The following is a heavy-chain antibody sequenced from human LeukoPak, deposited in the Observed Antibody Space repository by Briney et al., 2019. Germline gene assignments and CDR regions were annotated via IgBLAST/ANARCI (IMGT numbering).Heavy chain of an antibody. CDR1: GYTFTNYY. Sequence: ASVKVSCKASGYTFTNYYMHWVRQAPGQGLEWMGVFNPSGGSTSYAQKLQGRVTMTRDTSTSTVYMELSSLRSEDTAVYYCARLGGGNPTDLDYWGQGTLVTVSS. V-gene: IGHV1-46*01. D-gene: IGHD4-23*01. CDR3: ARLGGGNPTDLDY. J-gene: IGHJ4*02. CDR2: FNPSGGST.